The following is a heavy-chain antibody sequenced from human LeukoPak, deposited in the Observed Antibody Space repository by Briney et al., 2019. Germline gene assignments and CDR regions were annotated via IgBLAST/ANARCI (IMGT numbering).Heavy chain of an antibody. Sequence: ASVKVSCMASGYTFTSYAMNWVRQAPGQGLEWMGWINTNTGNPTYAQGFTGRFVFSLDTTVSTAYLQISSLKAEDTAVYYCARGDEDTAMVTVDYWGQGTLVTVSS. CDR1: GYTFTSYA. D-gene: IGHD5-18*01. J-gene: IGHJ4*02. CDR3: ARGDEDTAMVTVDY. V-gene: IGHV7-4-1*02. CDR2: INTNTGNP.